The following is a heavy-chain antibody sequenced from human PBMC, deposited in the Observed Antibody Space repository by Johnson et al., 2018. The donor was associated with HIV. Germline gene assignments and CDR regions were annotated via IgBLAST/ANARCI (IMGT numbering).Heavy chain of an antibody. CDR1: AFTFSSYA. Sequence: QMQLVESGGGAVQPGRSLRLSCAASAFTFSSYAMHWVRQAPGKGLEWVAVMSSDGSITYFADSVKDRFTISRDNSKNTLYLQMNSLRAEDTAVYYCARDGAQQLARDAFDIWGQGTMVTVSS. D-gene: IGHD6-13*01. J-gene: IGHJ3*02. V-gene: IGHV3-30*04. CDR3: ARDGAQQLARDAFDI. CDR2: MSSDGSIT.